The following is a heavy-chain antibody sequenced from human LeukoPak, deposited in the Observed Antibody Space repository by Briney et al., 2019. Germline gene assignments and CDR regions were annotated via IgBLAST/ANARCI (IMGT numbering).Heavy chain of an antibody. Sequence: SETLSLTCTVSGGSISSYYWSWIRQPPGKGLEWIGYIYYSGSTNYNPSLKSRVTISVDTSKNQFSLKLSSVTAADTAMYYCARRRDLYSGSYYPFDYWGQGTLVTVSS. D-gene: IGHD1-26*01. CDR1: GGSISSYY. CDR2: IYYSGST. CDR3: ARRRDLYSGSYYPFDY. V-gene: IGHV4-59*01. J-gene: IGHJ4*02.